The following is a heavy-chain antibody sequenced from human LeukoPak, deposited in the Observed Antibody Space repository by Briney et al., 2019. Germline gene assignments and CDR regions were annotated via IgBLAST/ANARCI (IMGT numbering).Heavy chain of an antibody. D-gene: IGHD5-24*01. Sequence: GGSLRLSCEASGFTFRDHYMSWIRQAPGKGLEWVSWITSSGSITNYADAVKGRFTISRDNAKNLLFLQMSSLRAEDTAVYYCVREAYNSPDSWGQGTLVTVSS. CDR2: ITSSGSIT. J-gene: IGHJ4*02. CDR3: VREAYNSPDS. CDR1: GFTFRDHY. V-gene: IGHV3-11*01.